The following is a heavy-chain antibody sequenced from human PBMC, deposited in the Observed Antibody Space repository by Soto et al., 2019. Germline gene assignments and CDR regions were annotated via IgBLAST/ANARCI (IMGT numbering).Heavy chain of an antibody. V-gene: IGHV1-69*06. D-gene: IGHD4-17*01. Sequence: QVQLVQSGAEVKKPGSSVKVSCKASGGTFSSYAISWVRQAPGQGLEWMGGIIPIFGTANYAQKFQGRVTITADKSTSTAYMELSSLRSEDTAVYYCARDLRSYPYRDNVKFDYWGQGTLVTVSS. CDR3: ARDLRSYPYRDNVKFDY. CDR2: IIPIFGTA. J-gene: IGHJ4*02. CDR1: GGTFSSYA.